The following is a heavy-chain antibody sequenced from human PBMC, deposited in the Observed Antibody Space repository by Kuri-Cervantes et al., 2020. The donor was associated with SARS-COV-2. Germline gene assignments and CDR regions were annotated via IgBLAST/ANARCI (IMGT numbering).Heavy chain of an antibody. CDR3: AKDGQYQLLYKSGLAY. D-gene: IGHD2-2*02. Sequence: GSLRLSCAAYGFTFSSYGMHWVRKAPGKGLEWVAFIRYDGSNKYYADTVKGRFTISRDNSKNTLYLQMNSLRAEDTAVYYCAKDGQYQLLYKSGLAYWGQGTLVTVSS. J-gene: IGHJ4*02. CDR2: IRYDGSNK. V-gene: IGHV3-30*02. CDR1: GFTFSSYG.